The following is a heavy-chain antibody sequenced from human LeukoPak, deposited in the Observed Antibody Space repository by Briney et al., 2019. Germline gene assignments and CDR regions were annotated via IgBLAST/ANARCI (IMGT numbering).Heavy chain of an antibody. J-gene: IGHJ4*02. CDR3: AKDDNYPTGD. CDR2: ISYDGSNK. D-gene: IGHD7-27*01. CDR1: GFTFSSYG. V-gene: IGHV3-30*18. Sequence: GMSLRLSCAASGFTFSSYGMHWVRQAPGKGLEWVAVISYDGSNKYYADSVKGRFTISRDNSKNTLYLQMNSLRAEDTAVYYCAKDDNYPTGDWGQGTLVTVSS.